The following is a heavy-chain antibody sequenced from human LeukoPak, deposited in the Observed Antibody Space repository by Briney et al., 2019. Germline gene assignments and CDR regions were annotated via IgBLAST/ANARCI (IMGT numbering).Heavy chain of an antibody. CDR3: ATQTLRYCSGGSCYSVPFDI. V-gene: IGHV7-4-1*02. Sequence: ASVKVSCKASGYTFTSYAMNWVRQAPGQGLEWMGWINTNTGNPTYAQGFTGRFVFSSDTSVSTAYLQISSLKAEDTAVYYCATQTLRYCSGGSCYSVPFDIWGQGTMVTVSS. CDR2: INTNTGNP. CDR1: GYTFTSYA. J-gene: IGHJ3*02. D-gene: IGHD2-15*01.